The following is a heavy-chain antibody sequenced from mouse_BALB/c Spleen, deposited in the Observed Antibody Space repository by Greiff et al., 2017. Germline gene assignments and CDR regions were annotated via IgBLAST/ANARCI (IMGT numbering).Heavy chain of an antibody. CDR3: ARRGLYYGYAMDY. D-gene: IGHD1-1*01. CDR1: GFTFSSYA. Sequence: EVQVVESGGGLVKPGGSLKLSCAASGFTFSSYAMSWVRQTPEKRLEWVASISSGGSTYYPDSVKGRFTISRDNARNILYLQMSSLRSEDTAMYYCARRGLYYGYAMDYWGQGTSVTVSS. V-gene: IGHV5-6-5*01. CDR2: ISSGGST. J-gene: IGHJ4*01.